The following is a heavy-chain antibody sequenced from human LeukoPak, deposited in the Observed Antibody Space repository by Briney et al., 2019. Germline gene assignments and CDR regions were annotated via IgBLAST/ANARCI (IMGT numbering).Heavy chain of an antibody. Sequence: SVKVSCKASGGTFSSYAISWVRQTPGQGLEWMGRIIPILGIANYAQKFQGRVTITADKSTSTAYMELSSLRSEDTAVYYCARNPGSGSYYSEFDYWGQGTLVTVSS. V-gene: IGHV1-69*04. CDR2: IIPILGIA. J-gene: IGHJ4*02. CDR3: ARNPGSGSYYSEFDY. D-gene: IGHD3-10*01. CDR1: GGTFSSYA.